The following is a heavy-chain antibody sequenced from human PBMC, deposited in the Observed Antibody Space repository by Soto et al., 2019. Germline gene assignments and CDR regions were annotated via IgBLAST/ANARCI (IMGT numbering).Heavy chain of an antibody. V-gene: IGHV3-11*01. CDR2: ISSDGDST. CDR1: GFIFSDFY. Sequence: QLVESGGGLVKPGGSLRLSCEASGFIFSDFYMAWIRQAPGKGLEWVSYISSDGDSTYADSVKGRFTISRDNAKNSLYVQMNSLRVQDTAVYYCVRDRDRRWFDPWGQGTLVTVSS. D-gene: IGHD3-10*01. CDR3: VRDRDRRWFDP. J-gene: IGHJ5*02.